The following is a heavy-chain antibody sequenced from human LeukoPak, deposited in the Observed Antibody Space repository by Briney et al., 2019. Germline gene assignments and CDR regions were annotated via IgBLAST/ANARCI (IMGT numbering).Heavy chain of an antibody. CDR2: IYHSGST. D-gene: IGHD3-9*01. CDR3: ARGQGYYDILTGYYRLLGARPPVPHADAFDI. V-gene: IGHV4-30-2*01. J-gene: IGHJ3*02. Sequence: SETLSLTCAVSGGSISSGGYSWSWIRQPPGKGLEWIGYIYHSGSTYYNPSLKSRVTISVDTSKNQFSLKLSSVTAADTAVYYCARGQGYYDILTGYYRLLGARPPVPHADAFDIWGQGTMVTVSS. CDR1: GGSISSGGYS.